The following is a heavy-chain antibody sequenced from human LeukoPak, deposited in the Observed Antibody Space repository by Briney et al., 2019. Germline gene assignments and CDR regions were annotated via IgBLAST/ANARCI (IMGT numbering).Heavy chain of an antibody. CDR1: GFTFHDFE. J-gene: IGHJ4*02. CDR3: ATKVPGSSHSSS. Sequence: GGSLRLSCAASGFTFHDFEMNWVRQAPGKGLEWVSYVSGSGNEIHYEDSVKGRFTISRDNAKSSLYLQMNSLRAEDTAIYYCATKVPGSSHSSSWGQGTLVTVSS. V-gene: IGHV3-48*03. CDR2: VSGSGNEI. D-gene: IGHD4/OR15-4a*01.